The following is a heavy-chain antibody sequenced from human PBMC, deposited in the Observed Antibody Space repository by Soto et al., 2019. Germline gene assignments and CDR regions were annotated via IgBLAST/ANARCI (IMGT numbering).Heavy chain of an antibody. CDR1: GSSISPFY. CDR3: TRVGGYYGDYTNFDY. CDR2: IYYTGST. V-gene: IGHV4-59*01. D-gene: IGHD4-17*01. J-gene: IGHJ4*02. Sequence: QVQLQESGPGLVKPSETLSLTCTVSGSSISPFYWSWIRQPPGRGLEWIGYIYYTGSTKYNPSLKSRVTLSLGTSRNHLSLKLSSVTAADTAVYFCTRVGGYYGDYTNFDYWGPGTLVAVS.